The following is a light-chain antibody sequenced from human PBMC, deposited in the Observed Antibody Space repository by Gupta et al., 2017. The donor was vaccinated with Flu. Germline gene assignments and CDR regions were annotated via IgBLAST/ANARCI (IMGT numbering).Light chain of an antibody. Sequence: SITVSCVGTTNDIGAYKYVSWYQQHPGKAPKLIIFDVSDRPSGVSHRFSASKSGNTASLTISGLQPDDEADYFCCSFSSSTTLVFGAGTKVTVL. J-gene: IGLJ1*01. CDR1: TNDIGAYKY. CDR3: CSFSSSTTLV. V-gene: IGLV2-14*03. CDR2: DVS.